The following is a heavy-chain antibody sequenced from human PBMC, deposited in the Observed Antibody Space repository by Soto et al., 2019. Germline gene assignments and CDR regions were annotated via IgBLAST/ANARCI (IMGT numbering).Heavy chain of an antibody. V-gene: IGHV2-5*02. Sequence: QITLKESGPTLVKPTQTLTLTCTFSGFSHSTSGVGVGWIRQPPGKALEWLALIYWDDDKRYSPSLKSRLTITKDTSKNQVVLTMTNMDPVDTATYYCAHLNRGDYGDYEDAFDIWGQGTMVTVSS. J-gene: IGHJ3*02. CDR3: AHLNRGDYGDYEDAFDI. CDR2: IYWDDDK. CDR1: GFSHSTSGVG. D-gene: IGHD4-17*01.